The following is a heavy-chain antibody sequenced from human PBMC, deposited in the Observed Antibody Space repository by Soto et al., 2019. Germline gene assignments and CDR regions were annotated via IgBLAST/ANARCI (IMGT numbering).Heavy chain of an antibody. J-gene: IGHJ5*02. CDR1: GFTFSSYG. D-gene: IGHD3-3*01. V-gene: IGHV3-33*01. CDR3: ARDSGDFWSGYYLDLLDP. Sequence: QVQLVESGGGVVQPGRSLRLSCAASGFTFSSYGMHWVRQAPGKGLEWVSVIWYDGSNKYYADSVKGRFTISRDNSKNTLYLQMNSLRAEDTAVYYCARDSGDFWSGYYLDLLDPWRQGTLVTVSS. CDR2: IWYDGSNK.